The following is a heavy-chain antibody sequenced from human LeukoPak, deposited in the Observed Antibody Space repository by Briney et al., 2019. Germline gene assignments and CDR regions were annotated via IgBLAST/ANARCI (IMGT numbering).Heavy chain of an antibody. CDR1: GGSISSSSYY. J-gene: IGHJ4*02. D-gene: IGHD3-22*01. Sequence: PSETLSLTCTVSGGSISSSSYYWGWIRQPPGKGLEWIGSIYYSGSTYYNPSLKSRVTISVDTSKNQFSLKLSSVTAADTAVYYCASGQYYYDSSGYYSQYYYFDYWGQGTLVTVSS. CDR3: ASGQYYYDSSGYYSQYYYFDY. CDR2: IYYSGST. V-gene: IGHV4-39*01.